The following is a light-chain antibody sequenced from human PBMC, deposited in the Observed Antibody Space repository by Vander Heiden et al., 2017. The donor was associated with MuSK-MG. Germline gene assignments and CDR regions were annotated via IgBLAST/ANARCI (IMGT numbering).Light chain of an antibody. CDR1: SSDVGGDNY. J-gene: IGLJ1*01. Sequence: QSALTQPASASGSPGQSITVSYTGTSSDVGGDNYVAWYQPYPGRAPNLMLYDVSKRPSGVSTRFSGSKSGNTASLTISGLQDEDEADYYCSSYTSSSTIVFGTGTKFTVL. V-gene: IGLV2-14*01. CDR2: DVS. CDR3: SSYTSSSTIV.